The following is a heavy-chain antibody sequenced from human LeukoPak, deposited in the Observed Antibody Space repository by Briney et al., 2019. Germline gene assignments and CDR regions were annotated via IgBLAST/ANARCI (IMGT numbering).Heavy chain of an antibody. CDR2: ISSNGGST. CDR3: AVAVAGTYDY. D-gene: IGHD6-19*01. V-gene: IGHV3-64*01. CDR1: GFTFSSYA. J-gene: IGHJ4*02. Sequence: GGSLRLSCAASGFTFSSYAMHWVRQAPGKGLEYVSAISSNGGSTYYANSVKGRFTISRDNSKNTLYLQMGSLRAGDTAVYYCAVAVAGTYDYWGQGTLVTVSS.